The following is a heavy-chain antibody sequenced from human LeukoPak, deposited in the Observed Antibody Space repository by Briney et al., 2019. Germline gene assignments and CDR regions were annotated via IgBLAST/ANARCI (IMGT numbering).Heavy chain of an antibody. V-gene: IGHV1-2*02. CDR3: ARGGSYGSSWLADC. CDR2: INPNSGGT. D-gene: IGHD6-13*01. Sequence: ASVKVSCKASGYTFTGYYIQWVRQAPGIGLEWMGWINPNSGGTNYAQKFQGRVTMTRDTSITTAYMELSSLKSDDTAVYYCARGGSYGSSWLADCWGQGTLVTVSS. J-gene: IGHJ4*02. CDR1: GYTFTGYY.